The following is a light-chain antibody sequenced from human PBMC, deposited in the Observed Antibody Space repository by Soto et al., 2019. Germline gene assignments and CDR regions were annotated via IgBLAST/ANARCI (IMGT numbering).Light chain of an antibody. Sequence: DIQMSQSPSSLSASVGDRVTITCQASQDINNYLNWYQQKPGKAPKLLIYDASKLETGVSSRFSGSGSGTHFTFTVSNLQPEDIAIYYCQQYDSPPLTFGGGTKVEIK. V-gene: IGKV1-33*01. CDR3: QQYDSPPLT. J-gene: IGKJ4*01. CDR2: DAS. CDR1: QDINNY.